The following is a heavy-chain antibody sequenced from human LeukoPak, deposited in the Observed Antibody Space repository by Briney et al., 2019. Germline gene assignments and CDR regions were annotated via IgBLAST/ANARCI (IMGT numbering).Heavy chain of an antibody. CDR1: GGSISSSSYY. Sequence: PSETLSLTCTVSGGSISSSSYYWGWIRQPLGKGLEWIGSIYYSGSTYYNPSLKSRVTISADTSKNQFSLKLSSVTAADTAVYYCAQNGQSGFSFDPWGQGTLVTVSS. CDR2: IYYSGST. CDR3: AQNGQSGFSFDP. J-gene: IGHJ5*02. V-gene: IGHV4-39*07. D-gene: IGHD2-8*01.